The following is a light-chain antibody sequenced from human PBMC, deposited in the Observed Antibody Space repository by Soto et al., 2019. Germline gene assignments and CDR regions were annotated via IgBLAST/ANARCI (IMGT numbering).Light chain of an antibody. CDR1: QSVLYSSNNKNY. Sequence: DIVMTQSPDSLAVSLGESATIHCKTSQSVLYSSNNKNYLAWHQQKPGQPPKLLIYWASTRESGVPDRFSGSGSGTDFTLTISSLQAEDVALHYCQQYYSTPHTFGQGTKLEIK. V-gene: IGKV4-1*01. CDR2: WAS. J-gene: IGKJ2*01. CDR3: QQYYSTPHT.